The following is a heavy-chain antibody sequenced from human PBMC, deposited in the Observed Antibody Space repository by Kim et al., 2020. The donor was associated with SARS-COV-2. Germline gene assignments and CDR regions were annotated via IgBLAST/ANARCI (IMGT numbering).Heavy chain of an antibody. J-gene: IGHJ4*02. Sequence: SETLSLTCAVYGGSFSGYYWSWIRQPPGKGLEWIGEINHSGSTNYNPSLKSRVTISVGTSKNQFSLKLSSVTAADTAVYYCARERWTTVTRKYYYDSSGYYFDYWGQGTLVTVSS. CDR2: INHSGST. CDR3: ARERWTTVTRKYYYDSSGYYFDY. CDR1: GGSFSGYY. D-gene: IGHD3-22*01. V-gene: IGHV4-34*01.